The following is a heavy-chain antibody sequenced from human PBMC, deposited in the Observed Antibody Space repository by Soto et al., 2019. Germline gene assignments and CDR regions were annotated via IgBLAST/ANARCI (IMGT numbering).Heavy chain of an antibody. CDR3: ARVTFTPNWFDS. CDR1: GDSISRPGYY. CDR2: GYYRGSI. V-gene: IGHV4-30-4*01. D-gene: IGHD3-3*02. J-gene: IGHJ5*01. Sequence: TLSPTCTVSGDSISRPGYYWSWIRLAPGKGLEFIGYGYYRGSIYYTPSFESRVYISVDTSKNQFSLRLTSVTAADSAMYFCARVTFTPNWFDSWGQGILVTVS.